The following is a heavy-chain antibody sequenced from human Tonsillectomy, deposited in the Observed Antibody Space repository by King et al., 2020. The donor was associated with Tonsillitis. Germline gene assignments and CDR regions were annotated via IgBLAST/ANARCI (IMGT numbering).Heavy chain of an antibody. V-gene: IGHV3-23*03. CDR3: AKDLEVGTGDDAFDI. D-gene: IGHD3-3*01. CDR2: IYTGGTIT. J-gene: IGHJ3*02. CDR1: GFSFSSYA. Sequence: VQLVESGGGLVQPGGSLRLSCAASGFSFSSYAMSWVRQAPGKGLEWVSLIYTGGTITYYTDSVKGRFTISRDNSKNTLYLQMNSLSVEDTAVYYCAKDLEVGTGDDAFDIWGQGTIVTVSS.